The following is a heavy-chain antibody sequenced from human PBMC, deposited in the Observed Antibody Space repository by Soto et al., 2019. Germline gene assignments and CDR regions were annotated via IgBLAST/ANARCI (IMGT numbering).Heavy chain of an antibody. D-gene: IGHD2-2*01. V-gene: IGHV4-31*03. CDR2: IYYSGST. J-gene: IGHJ4*02. Sequence: SETLSLTCTVSGGSINRGAYYWNWIRQHPGKGLEWIGYIYYSGSTFYNPSLKSRVTISVDTSKSQFSLNLSSVTAADTAVYYCARASVLTDYYFDSWGQGTLVTVSS. CDR1: GGSINRGAYY. CDR3: ARASVLTDYYFDS.